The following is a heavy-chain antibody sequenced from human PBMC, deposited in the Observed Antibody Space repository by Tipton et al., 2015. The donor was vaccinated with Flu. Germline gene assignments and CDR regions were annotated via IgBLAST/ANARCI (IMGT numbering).Heavy chain of an antibody. J-gene: IGHJ4*02. D-gene: IGHD2-21*01. CDR1: GYTFTGYY. CDR3: ARGLAYCGGDCYWGDY. V-gene: IGHV1-2*06. Sequence: VQLVQSGAEVKKPGASVKASCKASGYTFTGYYMHWVRQAPGQGLEWMGRINPNSGGTNYAQRFQGRVTMTRDTSISTAYMELSRLRSDDTAVYYCARGLAYCGGDCYWGDYWGQGTLATVSS. CDR2: INPNSGGT.